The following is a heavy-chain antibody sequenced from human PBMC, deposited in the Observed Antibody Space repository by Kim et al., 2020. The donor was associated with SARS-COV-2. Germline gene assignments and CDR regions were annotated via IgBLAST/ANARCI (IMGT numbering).Heavy chain of an antibody. Sequence: ASVKVSCKASGYIFTSYGLTWVRQAPGQGLEWMGWISAYNGYTNYTQKLQGRVTMTTDTSTNTAYMELTSLRSDDTAVYYCARLFVPVKVDVWGQGTTVT. V-gene: IGHV1-18*01. CDR3: ARLFVPVKVDV. CDR2: ISAYNGYT. CDR1: GYIFTSYG. J-gene: IGHJ6*02. D-gene: IGHD6-6*01.